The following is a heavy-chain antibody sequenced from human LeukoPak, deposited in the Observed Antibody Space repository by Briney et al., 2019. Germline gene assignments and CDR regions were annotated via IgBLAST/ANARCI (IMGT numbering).Heavy chain of an antibody. CDR1: GGSISSSSYY. D-gene: IGHD2-15*01. J-gene: IGHJ5*02. CDR3: ARDAHCRSVACYSPYNWFDP. CDR2: IYYSGST. Sequence: PSETLSLTCTVSGGSISSSSYYWGWIRQPPGKGLEWIGSIYYSGSTYYNPSLESRVTISVDTSKNQFSLNLSSVTAADTAVYYCARDAHCRSVACYSPYNWFDPWGQGTLVTVSS. V-gene: IGHV4-39*07.